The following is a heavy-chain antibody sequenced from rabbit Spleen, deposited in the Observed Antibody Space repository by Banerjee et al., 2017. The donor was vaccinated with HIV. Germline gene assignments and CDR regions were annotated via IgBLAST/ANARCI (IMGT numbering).Heavy chain of an antibody. CDR2: INTGSGSA. V-gene: IGHV1S40*01. CDR1: GFSFSANYY. J-gene: IGHJ6*01. Sequence: QSLEESGGGLVQPEGSLTLTCTASGFSFSANYYMCWVRQAPGKGLEWIGCINTGSGSAYYASWAKGRFTISKASSTTVTLQMTSLTAADTATYFCARDGAGGSYFALWGPGTLVTVS. D-gene: IGHD8-1*01. CDR3: ARDGAGGSYFAL.